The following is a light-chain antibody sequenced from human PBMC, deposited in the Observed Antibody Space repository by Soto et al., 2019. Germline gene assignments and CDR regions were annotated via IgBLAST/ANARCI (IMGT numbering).Light chain of an antibody. CDR3: MQHTHWPHT. CDR2: AIS. Sequence: DVVMTQTPLSLSVAPGQPASISCKSSQSLLHITGETFLFWYQQRPGQSPRRLIHAISNRDSGVPDRFSVSGSGTDFTLRISWVEAEDVGIYYCMQHTHWPHTFGQGTKVDIK. V-gene: IGKV2-30*02. CDR1: QSLLHITGETF. J-gene: IGKJ1*01.